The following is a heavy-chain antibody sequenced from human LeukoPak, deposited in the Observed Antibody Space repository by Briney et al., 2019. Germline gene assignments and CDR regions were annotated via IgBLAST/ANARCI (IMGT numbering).Heavy chain of an antibody. CDR2: ISSSGSTI. Sequence: GGSLRLSCAASGFTFSSYEMNWVRQAPGKGLEWVSYISSSGSTIYYADSVKGRFTISRDNAKNSLYLQMNSLRAEDTAVYYCARDLGGAAIGVFDYWGQGTLVTVSS. D-gene: IGHD2-2*01. V-gene: IGHV3-48*03. CDR3: ARDLGGAAIGVFDY. CDR1: GFTFSSYE. J-gene: IGHJ4*02.